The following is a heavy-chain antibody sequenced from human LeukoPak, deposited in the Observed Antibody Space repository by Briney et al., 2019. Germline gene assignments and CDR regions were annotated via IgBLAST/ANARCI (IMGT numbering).Heavy chain of an antibody. CDR2: ISGSGDNT. Sequence: PGGSLRLSCAASGFTFSSYAMSWVRQVPGKGLEWVSVISGSGDNTYYADSVKGRFTISRDNSKNTLYLQVNSLRAEDTAVYYCAKELKGGPDDYWGQGTLVTVSS. J-gene: IGHJ4*02. D-gene: IGHD3-16*01. CDR3: AKELKGGPDDY. CDR1: GFTFSSYA. V-gene: IGHV3-23*01.